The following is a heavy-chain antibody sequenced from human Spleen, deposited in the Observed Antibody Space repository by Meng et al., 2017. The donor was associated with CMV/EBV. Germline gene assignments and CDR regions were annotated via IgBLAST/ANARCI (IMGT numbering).Heavy chain of an antibody. Sequence: GESLKISCAASGFTFSRYGMHWVRQAPGKGLDWVAFIRYDGSNKYYADSVTGRFTISRDNSKNTVYLQMSALRPEDTAIYYCANGGEGELDYWGQGTLVTVSS. CDR1: GFTFSRYG. CDR2: IRYDGSNK. D-gene: IGHD2-21*01. V-gene: IGHV3-30*02. CDR3: ANGGEGELDY. J-gene: IGHJ4*02.